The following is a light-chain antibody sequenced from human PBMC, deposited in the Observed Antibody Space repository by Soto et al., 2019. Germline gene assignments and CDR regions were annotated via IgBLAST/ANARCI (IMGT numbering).Light chain of an antibody. Sequence: QSVLTQPPSVSGAPGQRVSISCTGSSSDVGACNDVHWYQQLPGTAPKLLIYGNSNRPSGVPDRFSASKSGTSASLAITGLXPEDEADYYCQSYDSSMSGWVFGTGTKVTVL. J-gene: IGLJ1*01. CDR3: QSYDSSMSGWV. V-gene: IGLV1-40*01. CDR2: GNS. CDR1: SSDVGACND.